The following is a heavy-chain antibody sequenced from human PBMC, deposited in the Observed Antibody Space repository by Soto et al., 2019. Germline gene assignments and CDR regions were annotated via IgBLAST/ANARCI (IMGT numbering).Heavy chain of an antibody. D-gene: IGHD3-10*01. J-gene: IGHJ6*02. CDR2: ISSSSSYT. CDR3: ARVPIWFGPYGMDV. V-gene: IGHV3-11*06. CDR1: GFTFSDYY. Sequence: ESGGGLVKPGGSLRLSCAASGFTFSDYYMSWIRQAPGKGLEWVSYISSSSSYTNYADSVKGRFTISRDNAKNSLYLQMNSLRAEDTAVYYCARVPIWFGPYGMDVWGQGTTVTVSS.